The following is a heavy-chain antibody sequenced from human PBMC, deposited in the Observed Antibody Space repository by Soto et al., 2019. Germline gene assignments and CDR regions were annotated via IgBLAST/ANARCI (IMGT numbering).Heavy chain of an antibody. V-gene: IGHV4-4*07. J-gene: IGHJ4*02. Sequence: LXLTCTVSGGSSSIYYWSRIRQPAGKGLEWIGRIYTSGSTNYNPSLKSRVTMSVDTSKNQFSLKLSSVTAADTAVYYCARDIGYYYDSSGYSDCWGQGALVTVSS. D-gene: IGHD3-22*01. CDR2: IYTSGST. CDR3: ARDIGYYYDSSGYSDC. CDR1: GGSSSIYY.